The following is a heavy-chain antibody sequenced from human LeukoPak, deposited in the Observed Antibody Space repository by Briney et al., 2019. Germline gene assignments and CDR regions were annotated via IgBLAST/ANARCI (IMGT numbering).Heavy chain of an antibody. Sequence: ASVKVSCKASGYTFTGYYMHWVRQAPGQGLEWMGWINPNSGGTNYAQKFQGRVTMTRDTSISTAYMELSRLRSDDTAVYYCATREPGEYYFDYWGQGTLVTVSS. J-gene: IGHJ4*02. CDR3: ATREPGEYYFDY. CDR1: GYTFTGYY. D-gene: IGHD3-16*01. V-gene: IGHV1-2*02. CDR2: INPNSGGT.